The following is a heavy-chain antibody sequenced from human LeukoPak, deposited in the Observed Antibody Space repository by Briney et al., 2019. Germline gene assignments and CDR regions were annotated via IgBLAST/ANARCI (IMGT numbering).Heavy chain of an antibody. Sequence: SETLSLTCAVYGGSFSGYYWSWIRQPPGKGLEWIGEINHSGSTNYNPSLKSRVTISVDTSKNQFSLKLSSVTAADTAVYYCARFGYSSGWTFDYWGQGTLVTVSS. J-gene: IGHJ4*02. CDR2: INHSGST. CDR1: GGSFSGYY. D-gene: IGHD6-19*01. V-gene: IGHV4-34*01. CDR3: ARFGYSSGWTFDY.